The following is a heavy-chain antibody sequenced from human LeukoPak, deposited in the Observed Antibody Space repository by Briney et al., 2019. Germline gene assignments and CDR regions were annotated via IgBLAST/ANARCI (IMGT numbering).Heavy chain of an antibody. D-gene: IGHD3-22*01. J-gene: IGHJ5*02. CDR1: GFTFSSYS. Sequence: GGSLRLSCAASGFTFSSYSMNWVRQAPGKGLEWVSSISSSSSYIYYADSVKGRFTISRDNAKNSLYLQMNSLRAEDTAVYYCARDNGYCYDSKPQLLVDPWGQGTLVTVSS. CDR3: ARDNGYCYDSKPQLLVDP. CDR2: ISSSSSYI. V-gene: IGHV3-21*01.